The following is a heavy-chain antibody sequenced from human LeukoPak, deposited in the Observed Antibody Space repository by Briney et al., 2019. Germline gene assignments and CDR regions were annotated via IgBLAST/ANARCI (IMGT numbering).Heavy chain of an antibody. Sequence: SETLSLTCTVSGGSISSSSYYWGWIRQPPGKGLEWIGSIYYSGSTYYNPSLKSRVTISVDTSKNQFSLKLSSVTAADTAVYYCARGYSSSWYFLGPNPYYYYGMDVWGQGTTVTVSS. CDR3: ARGYSSSWYFLGPNPYYYYGMDV. V-gene: IGHV4-39*01. D-gene: IGHD6-13*01. J-gene: IGHJ6*02. CDR1: GGSISSSSYY. CDR2: IYYSGST.